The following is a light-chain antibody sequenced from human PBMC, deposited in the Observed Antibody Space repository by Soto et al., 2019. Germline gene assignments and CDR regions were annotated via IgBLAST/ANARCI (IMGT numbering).Light chain of an antibody. J-gene: IGLJ1*01. Sequence: QAVVTQEPSSSVSPGGSVTLTCGLSPGSVSTIHYASWYQQTPGQAPRTLIYSTNTRSAGVPDRFSGSKSGNTASLTISGLQAEDEADYYCSSFTSTSTYVFGTGTKVTVL. CDR1: PGSVSTIHY. CDR3: SSFTSTSTYV. V-gene: IGLV8-61*01. CDR2: STN.